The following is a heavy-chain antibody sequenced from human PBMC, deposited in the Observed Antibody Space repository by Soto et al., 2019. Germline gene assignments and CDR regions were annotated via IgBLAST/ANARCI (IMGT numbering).Heavy chain of an antibody. V-gene: IGHV1-18*01. CDR2: ISAYNGNT. J-gene: IGHJ4*02. CDR1: GYTFTSYG. Sequence: QVQLVQSGAEVKKPGASVKVSCKASGYTFTSYGISWVRQAPGQGLEWMGWISAYNGNTNYAQKLQGRVTMTTDTSTSTAYMVLESLGSNDTAVYYCARDFVYGSGSYFSDPTIDYWGQGTLVTVSS. CDR3: ARDFVYGSGSYFSDPTIDY. D-gene: IGHD3-10*01.